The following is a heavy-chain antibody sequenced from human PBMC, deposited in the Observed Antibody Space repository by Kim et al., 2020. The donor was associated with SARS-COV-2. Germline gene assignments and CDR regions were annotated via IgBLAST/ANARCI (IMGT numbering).Heavy chain of an antibody. CDR3: ARGRVVVTAMRISNYYYGMDV. CDR1: GYTFTGYY. V-gene: IGHV1-2*02. D-gene: IGHD2-21*02. Sequence: ASVKVSCKASGYTFTGYYMHWVRQAPGQGLEWMGWINPNSGGTNYAQKFQGRVTMTRDTSISTAYMELSRLRSDDTAVYYCARGRVVVTAMRISNYYYGMDVWGQGTTVTVSS. J-gene: IGHJ6*02. CDR2: INPNSGGT.